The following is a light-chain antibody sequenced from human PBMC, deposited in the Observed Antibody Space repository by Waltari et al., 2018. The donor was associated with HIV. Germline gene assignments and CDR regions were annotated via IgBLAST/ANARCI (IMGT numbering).Light chain of an antibody. Sequence: IQLTQSPLSLSAYLADSVTITCRPSHNISGFLNWYQQNPRKPPKLLVFATSRFKPGVPARFKSSSSWMDFSLTISSLHPEDFATYYCQQSFSGFTFGPGTNVH. CDR3: QQSFSGFT. V-gene: IGKV1-39*01. CDR2: ATS. CDR1: HNISGF. J-gene: IGKJ3*01.